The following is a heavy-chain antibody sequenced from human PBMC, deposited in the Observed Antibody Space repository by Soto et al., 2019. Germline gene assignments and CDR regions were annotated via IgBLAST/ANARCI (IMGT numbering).Heavy chain of an antibody. CDR2: IYYSGST. CDR1: GGSISSYY. CDR3: ARDRPTYYDILTGYDI. D-gene: IGHD3-9*01. Sequence: QVQLQESGPGLVKPSETLSLTCTVSGGSISSYYLSWIRQPPGKGLEWIGYIYYSGSTKYNPSLRSRVTMSVDTSKNQFYLKMSSVTAADAAVYYCARDRPTYYDILTGYDIWGQGTLVTVSS. J-gene: IGHJ4*02. V-gene: IGHV4-59*01.